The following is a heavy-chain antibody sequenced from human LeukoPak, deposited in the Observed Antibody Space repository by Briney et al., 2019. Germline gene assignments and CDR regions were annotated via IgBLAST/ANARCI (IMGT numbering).Heavy chain of an antibody. CDR2: IDWDDDK. Sequence: SGPALVKPTQTLTLTCTFSGFSLSTSGTRVSWIRQPPGKALEWLARIDWDDDKFYSTSLKTRLTISKDTSKNQVVLTMTNMDPVDTATYYCARMTGTAMVYYFDYWGQGTLVTVSS. D-gene: IGHD5-18*01. J-gene: IGHJ4*02. V-gene: IGHV2-70*04. CDR1: GFSLSTSGTR. CDR3: ARMTGTAMVYYFDY.